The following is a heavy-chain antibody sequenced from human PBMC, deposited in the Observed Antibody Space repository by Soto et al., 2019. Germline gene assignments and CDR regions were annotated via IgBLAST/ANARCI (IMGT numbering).Heavy chain of an antibody. Sequence: QVQLQESGPGLVEPSETLSLTCTVSGGSLSTYYWNWIRQPVGKGLEWIGRIDTSGKTNYIPSLKSRVTMSIDTFKNQFSLNLKFVTAADTAVYFCAKGLKLWFGELLDWGQGTLVTVSS. CDR3: AKGLKLWFGELLD. CDR1: GGSLSTYY. V-gene: IGHV4-4*07. D-gene: IGHD3-10*01. J-gene: IGHJ4*02. CDR2: IDTSGKT.